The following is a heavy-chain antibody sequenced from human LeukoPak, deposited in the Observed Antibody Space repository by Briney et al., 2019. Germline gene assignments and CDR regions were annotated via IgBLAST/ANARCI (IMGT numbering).Heavy chain of an antibody. CDR2: ISYDGSNK. Sequence: GGSLRLSCAASGFTFSSYAMHWVRQAPGKGLEWVAVISYDGSNKYYADSVKGRFTISRDNAKNSLYLQMNSLRAEDTAVYYCAREWRTVGFDYWGQGTLVTVSS. V-gene: IGHV3-30*04. D-gene: IGHD4-23*01. J-gene: IGHJ4*02. CDR3: AREWRTVGFDY. CDR1: GFTFSSYA.